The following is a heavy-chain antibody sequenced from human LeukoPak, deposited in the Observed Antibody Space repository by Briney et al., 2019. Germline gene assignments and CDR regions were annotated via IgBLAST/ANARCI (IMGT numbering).Heavy chain of an antibody. Sequence: GGSLRLSCAASGFTFSSYAMNWVRQAPGRGLEWVSYIGPSGTAIYYADSVKGRFTISRDNARNSLFLQMNSLRAEDAAVYYCARDLLAGAMALSFDYWGQGTLVTVSS. J-gene: IGHJ4*02. D-gene: IGHD1-26*01. CDR2: IGPSGTAI. CDR3: ARDLLAGAMALSFDY. CDR1: GFTFSSYA. V-gene: IGHV3-48*01.